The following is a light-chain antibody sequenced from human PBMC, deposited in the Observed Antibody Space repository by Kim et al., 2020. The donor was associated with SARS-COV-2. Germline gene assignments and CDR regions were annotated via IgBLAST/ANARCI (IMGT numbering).Light chain of an antibody. V-gene: IGKV3-20*01. Sequence: SPGERATLSCGASQSVSSNYLAWYQQKPGQAPRLLIYAASSRATGIQDRFSGSGSQTDFTLTINGLGPEDCALYYCQQYGTSTGYTFGQGTKLEI. CDR3: QQYGTSTGYT. CDR1: QSVSSNY. J-gene: IGKJ2*01. CDR2: AAS.